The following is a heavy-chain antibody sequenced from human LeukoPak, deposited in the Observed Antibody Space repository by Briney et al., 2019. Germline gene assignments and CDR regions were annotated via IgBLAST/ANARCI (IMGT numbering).Heavy chain of an antibody. V-gene: IGHV1-2*02. D-gene: IGHD2-2*01. CDR3: AVTIVVVPAANDAFDI. J-gene: IGHJ3*02. CDR1: GYTFTGYY. Sequence: ASVKVSCKASGYTFTGYYMHWVRQAPGQGLEWMGWINPNSGGTNYAQKFQGRVTMTRDTSISTAYMELSRLRSDDTAVYYCAVTIVVVPAANDAFDIWGQGTMVTVSS. CDR2: INPNSGGT.